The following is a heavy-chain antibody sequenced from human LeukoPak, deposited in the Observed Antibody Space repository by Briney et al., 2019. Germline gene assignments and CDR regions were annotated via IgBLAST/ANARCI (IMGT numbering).Heavy chain of an antibody. D-gene: IGHD5-12*01. V-gene: IGHV1-2*02. CDR3: ATGVATAFTY. CDR2: VNPDSGDS. CDR1: GYTFTDYY. J-gene: IGHJ4*02. Sequence: GASVKVSCKASGYTFTDYYIHWVRQAPGQGLDWMAFVNPDSGDSYSAPKFQGRVTMTRDTSITTASMELKWLTSDDTAVYYCATGVATAFTYWGQGTLLTVSS.